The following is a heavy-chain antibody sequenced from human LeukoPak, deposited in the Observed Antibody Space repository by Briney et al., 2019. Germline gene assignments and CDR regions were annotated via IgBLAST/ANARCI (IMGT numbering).Heavy chain of an antibody. CDR1: GFTFSSYE. CDR3: AKEPEVLLWFGEFFY. CDR2: ISSSGSTI. V-gene: IGHV3-48*03. Sequence: GGSLRLSCAASGFTFSSYEMNWVRQAPGKGLEWVSYISSSGSTIYYADSVKGRFTISRDNAKNTVDLQMNSLRAEDTAVYYCAKEPEVLLWFGEFFYWGQGTLVTVSS. J-gene: IGHJ4*02. D-gene: IGHD3-10*01.